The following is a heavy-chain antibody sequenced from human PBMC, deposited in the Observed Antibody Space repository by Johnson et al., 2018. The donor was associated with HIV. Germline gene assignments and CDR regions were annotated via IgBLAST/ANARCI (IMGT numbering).Heavy chain of an antibody. J-gene: IGHJ3*02. V-gene: IGHV3-NL1*01. Sequence: QVQLVESGGGVVRPGGSLRLSCAASGFTFSSMHWDRQAPGKGLEWVSVIYSGGSTYYADSVKGRFTISRDNSKNTLYLQMNTLRAEDTAVYYCVKVQDEWFRALGAFDIWGQGTMVTVSS. CDR2: IYSGGST. CDR3: VKVQDEWFRALGAFDI. CDR1: GFTFSS. D-gene: IGHD3-10*01.